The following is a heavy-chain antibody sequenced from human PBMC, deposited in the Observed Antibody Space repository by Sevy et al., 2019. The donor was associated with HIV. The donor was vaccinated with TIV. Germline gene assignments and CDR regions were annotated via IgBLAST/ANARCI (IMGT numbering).Heavy chain of an antibody. J-gene: IGHJ4*02. V-gene: IGHV3-23*01. D-gene: IGHD6-19*01. CDR3: GKEIAVAGTGQYYFDY. CDR1: GFTFSSYA. Sequence: GGSLRLSCAASGFTFSSYAMSWVRQAPGKGLEWVSAISGSGGSTYYADSVKGRFTISRDNSKNTLYLQMNSLRAEDTAVYYCGKEIAVAGTGQYYFDYWGQGTLVTVSS. CDR2: ISGSGGST.